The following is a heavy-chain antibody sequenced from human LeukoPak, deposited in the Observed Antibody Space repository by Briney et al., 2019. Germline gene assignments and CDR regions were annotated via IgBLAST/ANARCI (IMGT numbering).Heavy chain of an antibody. CDR3: ARIRNCGGDCYLIDY. CDR1: GFTFSSYG. CDR2: IWYDGSNK. D-gene: IGHD2-21*02. V-gene: IGHV3-33*01. J-gene: IGHJ4*02. Sequence: QPGGSLRLSCAASGFTFSSYGMHWVRQAPGKGLEWVAVIWYDGSNKHYADSVKGRFTISRDNSKNTLYLQMNSLRAEDTAVYYCARIRNCGGDCYLIDYWGQGTLVTVSS.